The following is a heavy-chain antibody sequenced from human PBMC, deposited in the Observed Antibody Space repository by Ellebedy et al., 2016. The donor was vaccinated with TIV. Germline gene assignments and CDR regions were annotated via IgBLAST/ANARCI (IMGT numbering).Heavy chain of an antibody. V-gene: IGHV1-46*01. J-gene: IGHJ2*01. CDR2: INPSVGDI. D-gene: IGHD6-19*01. CDR1: GYTFTNYI. Sequence: ASVKVSCKASGYTFTNYIMHWVRRAPGQGLEWMGVINPSVGDIIYAQKFQDRITMTRDTSTSTVYMDLSSLRSEDTAVYYCARVTYSSGWYSYWYFDLWGRGTLVTVSS. CDR3: ARVTYSSGWYSYWYFDL.